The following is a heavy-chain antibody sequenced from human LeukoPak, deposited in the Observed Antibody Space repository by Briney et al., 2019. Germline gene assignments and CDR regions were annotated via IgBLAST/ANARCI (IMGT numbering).Heavy chain of an antibody. J-gene: IGHJ4*02. CDR1: GGSFSGYY. CDR3: AGVTVATGEY. D-gene: IGHD5-12*01. V-gene: IGHV4-34*01. Sequence: LETLSLTCAVYGGSFSGYYWSWVRQPPGKGLEWIGEINHSGSTNYNPSLKSRVTISVDTSKNQFSLKLSSVTAADTAVYYCAGVTVATGEYWGQGTLVTVSS. CDR2: INHSGST.